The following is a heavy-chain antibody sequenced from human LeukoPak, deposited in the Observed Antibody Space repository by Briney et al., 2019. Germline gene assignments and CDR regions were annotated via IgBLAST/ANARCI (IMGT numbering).Heavy chain of an antibody. CDR1: GFTFSVYA. Sequence: GGSLRLSCAASGFTFSVYAMSWVRQAPGKGLEWVSTITRDGGSTYAADSVKGRFSISRDNSKNTLYLQLNSLRAEDTAVYYCAKGGTYSNSPLDYWGQGSLVTVSS. D-gene: IGHD6-6*01. V-gene: IGHV3-23*01. CDR2: ITRDGGST. J-gene: IGHJ4*02. CDR3: AKGGTYSNSPLDY.